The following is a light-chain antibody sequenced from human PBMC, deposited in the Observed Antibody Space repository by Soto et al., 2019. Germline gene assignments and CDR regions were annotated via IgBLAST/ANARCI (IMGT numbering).Light chain of an antibody. Sequence: EIVMRQSHATMSASPGARETLSGRASQSVNTNLAWYQQNPGQGNRLLIYGASTRATGIPARFSGSGSGTEFTLTISSLQSEDFAVYYCMKYNNWPPGVGGGNKV. J-gene: IGKJ4*01. CDR2: GAS. CDR3: MKYNNWPPG. V-gene: IGKV3-15*01. CDR1: QSVNTN.